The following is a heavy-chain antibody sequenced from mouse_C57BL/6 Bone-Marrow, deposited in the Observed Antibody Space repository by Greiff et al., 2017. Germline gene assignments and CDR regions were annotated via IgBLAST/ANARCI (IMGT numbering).Heavy chain of an antibody. V-gene: IGHV1-55*01. J-gene: IGHJ1*03. Sequence: QVQLQQPGAELVKPGASVKMSCKASGYTFTSYWITWVKQRPGQGLEWIGDIYPGSGSTNYNETFKSKATLTVDTSSSTAYMQLSSLTSEDSAVYYCARSPYYYGSSWYFDVWGTGTTVTVSS. CDR1: GYTFTSYW. D-gene: IGHD1-1*01. CDR3: ARSPYYYGSSWYFDV. CDR2: IYPGSGST.